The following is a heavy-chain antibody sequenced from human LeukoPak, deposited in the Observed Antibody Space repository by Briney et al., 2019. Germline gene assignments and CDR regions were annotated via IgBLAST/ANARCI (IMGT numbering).Heavy chain of an antibody. D-gene: IGHD2-8*01. CDR3: SRENGAFSPFGY. J-gene: IGHJ4*02. V-gene: IGHV4-4*02. CDR1: GGSISNTNW. Sequence: SETLSLTCGVSGGSISNTNWWSWVRQPPGQGLEWIGEISLSGLTNYNPSLKSRVTVSLDKSKNHLSLNLTSVTVADTAVYYCSRENGAFSPFGYWGQGTLVTVPS. CDR2: ISLSGLT.